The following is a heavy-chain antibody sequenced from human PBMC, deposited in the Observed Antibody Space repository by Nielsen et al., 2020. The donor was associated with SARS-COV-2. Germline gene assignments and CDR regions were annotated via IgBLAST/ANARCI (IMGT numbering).Heavy chain of an antibody. D-gene: IGHD5-18*01. J-gene: IGHJ4*02. V-gene: IGHV4-31*11. CDR1: GGSFSGYY. CDR3: ARQYSYGPQVYFDY. CDR2: IYYSGST. Sequence: SETLSLTCAVYGGSFSGYYWSWIRQHPGKGLEWIGYIYYSGSTYYNPSLKSRVTISVDTSKNQFSLKLSSVTAADTAVYYCARQYSYGPQVYFDYWGQGTLVTVSP.